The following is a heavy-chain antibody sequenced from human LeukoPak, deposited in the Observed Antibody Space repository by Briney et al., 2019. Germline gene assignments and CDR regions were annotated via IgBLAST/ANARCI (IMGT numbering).Heavy chain of an antibody. J-gene: IGHJ4*02. V-gene: IGHV3-48*04. D-gene: IGHD3-10*01. CDR1: GFTFSSYS. Sequence: QPGGSLRLSCAASGFTFSSYSMNWVRQAPGKGLEWVSYISSSGSTIYYADSVKGRFTISRDNAKNSLYLQMNSLRAEDTAVYYCARENYGSGSSDYWGQGTLVTVSS. CDR3: ARENYGSGSSDY. CDR2: ISSSGSTI.